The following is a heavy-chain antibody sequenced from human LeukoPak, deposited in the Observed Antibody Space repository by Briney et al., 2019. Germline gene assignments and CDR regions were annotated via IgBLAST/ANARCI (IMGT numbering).Heavy chain of an antibody. Sequence: GGSLRLSCAASGFTFSSYAMNWVRQAPGKGLEWVSTISGSGGSKHYADSVEGRFTISRDNSKNTVYLQMNSLRAEDTAIYYCAKLTAASGAYGVDVWGQGTTVTVSS. D-gene: IGHD3-10*01. V-gene: IGHV3-23*01. CDR1: GFTFSSYA. J-gene: IGHJ6*02. CDR2: ISGSGGSK. CDR3: AKLTAASGAYGVDV.